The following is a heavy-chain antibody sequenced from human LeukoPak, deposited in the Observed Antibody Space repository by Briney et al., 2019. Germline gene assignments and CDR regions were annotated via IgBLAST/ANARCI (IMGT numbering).Heavy chain of an antibody. CDR1: GFTFSSYG. CDR2: ISGGST. J-gene: IGHJ4*02. CDR3: AKLEQLVREYYFDY. D-gene: IGHD6-13*01. V-gene: IGHV3-23*01. Sequence: GGSLRLSCAASGFTFSSYGMSWVRQAPGKGLEWVSAISGGSTYYADSVKGRFTISRDNSKNTLYLQMNSLRAEDTAVYYCAKLEQLVREYYFDYWGQGTLVTVSS.